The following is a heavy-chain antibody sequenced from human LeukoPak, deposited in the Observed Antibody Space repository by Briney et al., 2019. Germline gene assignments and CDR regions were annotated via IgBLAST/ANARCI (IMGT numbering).Heavy chain of an antibody. J-gene: IGHJ4*02. CDR2: INHSGST. V-gene: IGHV4-34*01. D-gene: IGHD2-15*01. CDR1: GGSFSGYY. Sequence: NPSETLSLTCAVYGGSFSGYYWSWIRQPPGKGLEWIGEINHSGSTNYNPSLKSRVTISVDTSKNQFSLKLSSVTAADTAVYYCARADPNHIVVVAAAMGFDYWGQGTLVTVSS. CDR3: ARADPNHIVVVAAAMGFDY.